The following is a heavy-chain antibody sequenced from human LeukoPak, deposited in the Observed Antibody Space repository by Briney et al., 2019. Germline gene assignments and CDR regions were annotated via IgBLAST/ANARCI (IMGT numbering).Heavy chain of an antibody. CDR3: AGDVLSGSYLDF. Sequence: GRSLRLSCAASGFTFSSYAMHWVRQAPGKGLEWVAVISYDGSNKYYADSVKGRFTISRDNSKNTLYLQMNSLRAEDTAVYYCAGDVLSGSYLDFWGEGPLVTVSS. D-gene: IGHD1-26*01. J-gene: IGHJ4*02. CDR1: GFTFSSYA. CDR2: ISYDGSNK. V-gene: IGHV3-30-3*01.